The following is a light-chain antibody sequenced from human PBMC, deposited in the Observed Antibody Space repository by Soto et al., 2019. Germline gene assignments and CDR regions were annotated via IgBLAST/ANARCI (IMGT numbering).Light chain of an antibody. V-gene: IGKV1-8*01. CDR3: QQYYSYSIT. CDR2: AAS. CDR1: QGISSY. J-gene: IGKJ5*01. Sequence: AIRMTQSPSSFSASTGDRVTITCRASQGISSYLAWYQQKPGKAPKLLIYAASTLQSGVPSRFSGSGSGTEFTLTISCLQSEDFATYYCQQYYSYSITFGQGTRLEIK.